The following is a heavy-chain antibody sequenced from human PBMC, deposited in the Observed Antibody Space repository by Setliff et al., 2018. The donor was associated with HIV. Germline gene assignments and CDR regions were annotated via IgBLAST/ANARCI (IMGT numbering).Heavy chain of an antibody. CDR3: ARGYNWNYVLAH. D-gene: IGHD1-7*01. J-gene: IGHJ4*02. CDR2: IIPILEKI. CDR1: GGTFSSFA. Sequence: GASVKVSCKASGGTFSSFAISWVRQAPGQGLEWLGGIIPILEKINYAQKFQGRVTITADTSTSTAYMELSSLTSEDTAVYYCARGYNWNYVLAHWGQGTLVTVSS. V-gene: IGHV1-69*10.